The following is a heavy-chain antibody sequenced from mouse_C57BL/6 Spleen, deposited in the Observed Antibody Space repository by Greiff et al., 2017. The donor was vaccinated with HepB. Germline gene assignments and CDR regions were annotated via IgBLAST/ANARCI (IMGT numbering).Heavy chain of an antibody. Sequence: EVQLQQSGPELVKPGASVKMSCKASGYTFTDYNMHWVKQSHGKSLEWIGYINPNNGGTSYNQKFKGKATLTVNKSSSTAYMELRSLTSEDSAVYYCASNYRLDYAMDYWGQGTSVTVSS. J-gene: IGHJ4*01. CDR1: GYTFTDYN. V-gene: IGHV1-22*01. D-gene: IGHD2-1*01. CDR2: INPNNGGT. CDR3: ASNYRLDYAMDY.